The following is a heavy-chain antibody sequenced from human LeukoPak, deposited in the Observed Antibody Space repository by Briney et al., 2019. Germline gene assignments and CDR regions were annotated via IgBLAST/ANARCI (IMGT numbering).Heavy chain of an antibody. D-gene: IGHD2-2*01. CDR2: LSGSGADT. J-gene: IGHJ4*02. CDR3: AKDPYGTRYFDY. Sequence: GGSLRLSCAASGFTFSKNAMSWVRQAPGKGLERVSSLSGSGADTYYADSVKGRFTISRDNAKNTAYLQMNSLRAEDTAVYYCAKDPYGTRYFDYWGQGTLVTASS. V-gene: IGHV3-23*01. CDR1: GFTFSKNA.